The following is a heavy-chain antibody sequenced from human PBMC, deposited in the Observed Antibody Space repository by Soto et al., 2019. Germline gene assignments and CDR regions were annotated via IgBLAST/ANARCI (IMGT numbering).Heavy chain of an antibody. CDR2: INPNSGDT. CDR1: RYIFTGYY. J-gene: IGHJ6*02. Sequence: ASVKVTCKTSRYIFTGYYMHWVRQAPGQGLEWMGWINPNSGDTNYAQRFKGRVSMTSDTSINTAYLELSRLRPGDTAVFFCARSHSAYHYHAMDAWGQGTTVTVSS. CDR3: ARSHSAYHYHAMDA. V-gene: IGHV1-2*02.